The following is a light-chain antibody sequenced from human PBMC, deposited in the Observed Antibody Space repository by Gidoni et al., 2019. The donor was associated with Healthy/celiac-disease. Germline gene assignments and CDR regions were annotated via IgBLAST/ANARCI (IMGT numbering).Light chain of an antibody. CDR1: QSISSY. CDR3: QQCYSTPRT. V-gene: IGKV1-39*01. J-gene: IGKJ2*02. CDR2: AAS. Sequence: DIQVTQSPSSLSASVGDRVTITCRASQSISSYLNWYQQKPGKAPKLLIYAASSLQSGVPSRFSGSGSGTDFTLTISSLQPEDFATYYCQQCYSTPRTFXQXTKLEIK.